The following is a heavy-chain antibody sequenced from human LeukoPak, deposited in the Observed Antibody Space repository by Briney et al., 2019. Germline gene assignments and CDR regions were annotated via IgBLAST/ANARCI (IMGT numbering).Heavy chain of an antibody. CDR1: GGSISSSSYY. Sequence: PSETLSLTCTVSGGSISSSSYYWGWIRQPPGKGLEWIGRIYTSGSTNYNPSLKSRVTMSVDTSKNQFSLKLSSVTAADTAVYYCARGVPPDYWGQGTLVTVSS. D-gene: IGHD3-16*01. V-gene: IGHV4-39*07. J-gene: IGHJ4*02. CDR2: IYTSGST. CDR3: ARGVPPDY.